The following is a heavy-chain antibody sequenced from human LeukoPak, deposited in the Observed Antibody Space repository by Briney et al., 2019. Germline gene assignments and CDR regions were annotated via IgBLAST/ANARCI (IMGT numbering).Heavy chain of an antibody. CDR2: IWYDGSNK. V-gene: IGHV3-33*01. Sequence: PGRSLRLSCAASGFTFSSYGMHWVRQAPGKGLEWVAVIWYDGSNKYYADSVKGRFTISRDNSKNTLYLQMNSLRAEDTAAYYCARDPDYGDYSFDYWGQGTLVTVSS. CDR1: GFTFSSYG. D-gene: IGHD4-17*01. CDR3: ARDPDYGDYSFDY. J-gene: IGHJ4*02.